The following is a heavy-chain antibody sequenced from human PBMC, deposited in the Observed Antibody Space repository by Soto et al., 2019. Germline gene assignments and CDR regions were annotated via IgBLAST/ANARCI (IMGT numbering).Heavy chain of an antibody. CDR1: GFTFRNYA. V-gene: IGHV3-30*04. Sequence: QVQLVDSGGGVVQPGRSLRLSCAASGFTFRNYAMHWVRQAPGKGMEWVALISNDGSNKYYADSVKVRFTISRDNSQTTLYLQMNTLRAEDTAVYFCAKVPLRPYYFDDWGQGTLVTVSS. J-gene: IGHJ4*02. CDR2: ISNDGSNK. CDR3: AKVPLRPYYFDD. D-gene: IGHD5-12*01.